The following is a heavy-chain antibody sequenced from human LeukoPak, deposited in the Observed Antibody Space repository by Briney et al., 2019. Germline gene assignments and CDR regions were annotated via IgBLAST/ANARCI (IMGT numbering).Heavy chain of an antibody. D-gene: IGHD3-10*01. Sequence: PGGSLRLSCAASGFTFSSYAMTWVRQAPGKGLEWVSAISGSGGGTYYADSVKGRFTISRDNSKNTLYLQLSSLRAEDTAVYYCAKVITMVDYWGQGTPVTVSS. J-gene: IGHJ4*02. CDR2: ISGSGGGT. CDR1: GFTFSSYA. CDR3: AKVITMVDY. V-gene: IGHV3-23*01.